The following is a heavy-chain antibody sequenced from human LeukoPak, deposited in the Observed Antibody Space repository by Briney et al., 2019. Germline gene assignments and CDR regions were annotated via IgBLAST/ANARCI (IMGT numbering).Heavy chain of an antibody. CDR3: ARVYCSSTSCYVYFDY. D-gene: IGHD2-2*01. Sequence: TSETLSLTCAVYGGSFSGYYWSWIRQPPGKGLEWIGEINHSGSTNYNPSLKSRVTISVDTSENQFSLKLSSVTAADTAVYYCARVYCSSTSCYVYFDYWGQGTLVTVSS. CDR1: GGSFSGYY. J-gene: IGHJ4*02. CDR2: INHSGST. V-gene: IGHV4-34*01.